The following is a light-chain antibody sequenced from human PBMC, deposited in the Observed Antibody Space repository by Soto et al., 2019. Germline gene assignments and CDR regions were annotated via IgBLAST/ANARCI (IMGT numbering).Light chain of an antibody. Sequence: DIQMTQSPSTLSASVGDRVTITCRASQSISSWLAWYQQKPGQAPKLLIYKASTIQSGVPSRFSGSGSGTDFTVAISRLRPNGSATYYCHQYNGNGTFGQGTKVEIK. V-gene: IGKV1-5*03. CDR3: HQYNGNGT. CDR2: KAS. J-gene: IGKJ1*01. CDR1: QSISSW.